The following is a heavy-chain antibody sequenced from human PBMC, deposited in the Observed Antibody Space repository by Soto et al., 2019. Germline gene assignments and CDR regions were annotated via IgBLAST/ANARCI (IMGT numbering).Heavy chain of an antibody. CDR1: GFTFSSFS. V-gene: IGHV3-30*09. CDR2: ISYDGTNK. CDR3: ARTTAVAGTPEFDY. J-gene: IGHJ4*02. D-gene: IGHD6-19*01. Sequence: GGSLRLSCAASGFTFSSFSLHWVRQAPGKGLEWLALISYDGTNKYNADSVKGRFAISRDNSKNTLYLQLNSLRPEDTAVYYCARTTAVAGTPEFDYWGQGTLVTVPQ.